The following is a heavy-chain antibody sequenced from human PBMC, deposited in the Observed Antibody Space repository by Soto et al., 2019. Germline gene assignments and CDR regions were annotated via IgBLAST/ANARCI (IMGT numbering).Heavy chain of an antibody. Sequence: PSETLSLTCTVSGGSISSGGYYWSWIRQHPGKGLEWIGYIYYSGSTYYNPSLKSRVTISVDTSKNQFSLKLSSVTAADTAVYYCARAVQREFGEFHPQPNWFDPWGHGTLVTVSS. V-gene: IGHV4-31*03. CDR1: GGSISSGGYY. D-gene: IGHD3-10*01. CDR2: IYYSGST. CDR3: ARAVQREFGEFHPQPNWFDP. J-gene: IGHJ5*02.